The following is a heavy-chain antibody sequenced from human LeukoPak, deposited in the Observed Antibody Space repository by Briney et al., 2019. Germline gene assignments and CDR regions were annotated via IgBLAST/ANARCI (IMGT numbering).Heavy chain of an antibody. CDR3: AGARITLVRGVLGRNVAIPNWFDP. D-gene: IGHD3-10*01. CDR1: GFTFSSYW. Sequence: PGGSLRLSCGASGFTFSSYWMTLVRQAPGKGLEWVANINQDGSEKYYVDSVKGRFTISRDNAKNPLYLQMNSLRAEDTAVYYCAGARITLVRGVLGRNVAIPNWFDPWGQGTLVTVSS. V-gene: IGHV3-7*01. J-gene: IGHJ5*02. CDR2: INQDGSEK.